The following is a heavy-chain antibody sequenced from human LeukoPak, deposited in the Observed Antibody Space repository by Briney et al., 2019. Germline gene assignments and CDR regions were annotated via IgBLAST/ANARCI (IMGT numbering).Heavy chain of an antibody. Sequence: GGSLKLSCAASGFTFTESSMKWVRQAAGKGLEWVGLIGSKADNYATMYAESMEGRFTITRDDSKDTAYLQMNSLQTEDTAVYYCTPGYDYWGQGTLVTVST. CDR3: TPGYDY. CDR2: IGSKADNYAT. D-gene: IGHD5-12*01. CDR1: GFTFTESS. J-gene: IGHJ4*02. V-gene: IGHV3-73*01.